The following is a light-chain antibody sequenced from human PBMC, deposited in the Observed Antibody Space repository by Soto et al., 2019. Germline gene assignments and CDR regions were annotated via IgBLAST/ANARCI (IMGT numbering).Light chain of an antibody. J-gene: IGKJ4*01. V-gene: IGKV3-20*01. Sequence: EIVLTQSPATLSLSPVERATLSCRASQSVSSSYLAWYQQKPGQPPRLLIYGASSRATGIPDRFSGSGSGTDFTLTISRLEPEDFAVFYCQQYSSWPPLTFGGGTKVDIK. CDR3: QQYSSWPPLT. CDR1: QSVSSSY. CDR2: GAS.